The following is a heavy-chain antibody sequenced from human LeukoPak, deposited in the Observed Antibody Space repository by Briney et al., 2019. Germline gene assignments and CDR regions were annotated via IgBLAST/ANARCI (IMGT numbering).Heavy chain of an antibody. Sequence: PSETLSLTCTVSGGSISSGSYYWSWIRQPAGKGLEWIGRIYTSGSTNYNPSLKSRVTMSVDTSENQFSLKLSSVTAADTAVYYCARDSGYSYINWGQGTLVTVSS. V-gene: IGHV4-61*02. CDR3: ARDSGYSYIN. J-gene: IGHJ4*02. D-gene: IGHD5-18*01. CDR2: IYTSGST. CDR1: GGSISSGSYY.